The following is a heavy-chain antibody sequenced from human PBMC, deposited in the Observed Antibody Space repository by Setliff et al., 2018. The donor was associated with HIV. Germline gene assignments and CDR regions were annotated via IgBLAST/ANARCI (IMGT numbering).Heavy chain of an antibody. CDR2: ITSDESNE. CDR3: ARDQLAMVRRNGMDV. J-gene: IGHJ6*02. D-gene: IGHD3-10*01. Sequence: RLSCAASGFIFSNYAMQWVRQAPGKGLEWVAAITSDESNEYYADSVKGRFTISRDNSKNTLYVQMNSLRVEDTAVYYCARDQLAMVRRNGMDVWGQGTTVTVSS. V-gene: IGHV3-30*04. CDR1: GFIFSNYA.